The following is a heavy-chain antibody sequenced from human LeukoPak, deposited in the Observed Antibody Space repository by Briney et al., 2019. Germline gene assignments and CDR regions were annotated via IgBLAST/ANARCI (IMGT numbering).Heavy chain of an antibody. J-gene: IGHJ4*02. CDR1: GFTFSSYG. Sequence: QPGRSLRLSWAASGFTFSSYGMRWVRQAPGKGLEWVAVISYDGSNKYYADSVKGRFTISRDNSKNTLYLQMNSLRAEDTAVYYCAKDIENYYGPSVDYWGQGTLVTVSS. D-gene: IGHD3-10*01. CDR3: AKDIENYYGPSVDY. CDR2: ISYDGSNK. V-gene: IGHV3-30*18.